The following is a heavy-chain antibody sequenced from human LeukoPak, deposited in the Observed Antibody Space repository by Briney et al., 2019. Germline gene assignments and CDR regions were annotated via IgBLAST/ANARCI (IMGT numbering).Heavy chain of an antibody. CDR3: ARPIPGYSSSWYVHGFDI. Sequence: GGSLRLSCAASGFTFSSYGMSWVRQAPGKGLEWVSAISGSGGSTYYADSVKGRFTISRDNAKNTLYLQMNSLRAEDTAVYYCARPIPGYSSSWYVHGFDIWGQGTMVTVSS. J-gene: IGHJ3*02. CDR2: ISGSGGST. CDR1: GFTFSSYG. V-gene: IGHV3-23*01. D-gene: IGHD6-13*01.